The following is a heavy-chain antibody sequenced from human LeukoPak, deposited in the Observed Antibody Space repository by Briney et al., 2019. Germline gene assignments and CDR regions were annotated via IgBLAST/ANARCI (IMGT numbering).Heavy chain of an antibody. J-gene: IGHJ3*02. D-gene: IGHD3-9*01. CDR3: ARGVRYFDWLPPGAFDI. Sequence: SETLSLTCTVSGGSISSYYWSWIRQPPGKGLEWTGYIYYSGSTNYNPSLKSRVTISVDTSKNQFSLKLSSVTAADTAVYYCARGVRYFDWLPPGAFDIWGQGTMVTVSS. CDR2: IYYSGST. V-gene: IGHV4-59*01. CDR1: GGSISSYY.